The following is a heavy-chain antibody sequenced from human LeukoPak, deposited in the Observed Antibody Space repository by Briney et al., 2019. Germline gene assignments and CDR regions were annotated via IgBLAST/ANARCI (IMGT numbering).Heavy chain of an antibody. D-gene: IGHD1-26*01. CDR3: ARGRWISGSYYNFDY. CDR2: INHSGST. J-gene: IGHJ4*02. Sequence: SETLSLTCAVYGGSFNGYYWSWIRQPPGKGLEWIGEINHSGSTNYSPSLKSRVTISVDTSNNQFSLKLNSVTAADTAVYYCARGRWISGSYYNFDYWGQGTLVTVSS. CDR1: GGSFNGYY. V-gene: IGHV4-34*01.